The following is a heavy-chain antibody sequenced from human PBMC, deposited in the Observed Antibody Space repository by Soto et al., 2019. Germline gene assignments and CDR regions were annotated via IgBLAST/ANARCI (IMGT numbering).Heavy chain of an antibody. D-gene: IGHD6-19*01. V-gene: IGHV3-33*01. CDR1: GFTFSGHA. CDR3: ARDGQGLAPYALDV. CDR2: IWYDGSNK. Sequence: QVQLVESGGGVAQPGRSLRLSCTVSGFTFSGHAMHWVRQAPGKGLEWVTQIWYDGSNKYYAESVKGRFTISRDNSKNTLYLQMSSLRVEDTAVYYCARDGQGLAPYALDVWGQGNSVTVSS. J-gene: IGHJ6*02.